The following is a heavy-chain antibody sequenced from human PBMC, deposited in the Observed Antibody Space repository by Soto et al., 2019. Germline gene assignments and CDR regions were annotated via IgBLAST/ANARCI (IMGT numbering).Heavy chain of an antibody. CDR2: IYYSGST. J-gene: IGHJ3*02. CDR3: ARDRGYYDSSGYLKAFDI. Sequence: XETLSLTCTVAGGSVSSGSYYWSWIRQPPGKGLEWIGYIYYSGSTNYNSSLKSRVTISVDTSKNQFSLKLTSVTAADTAVYYCARDRGYYDSSGYLKAFDIWGQGPMVTVSS. V-gene: IGHV4-61*01. D-gene: IGHD3-22*01. CDR1: GGSVSSGSYY.